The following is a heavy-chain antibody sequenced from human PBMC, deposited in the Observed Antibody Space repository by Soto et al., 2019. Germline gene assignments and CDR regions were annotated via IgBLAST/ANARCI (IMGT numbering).Heavy chain of an antibody. V-gene: IGHV3-15*07. CDR2: IKSKTDGGTT. CDR1: GFTFSNAW. J-gene: IGHJ4*02. Sequence: GGSLRLSCAASGFTFSNAWMNWVRQAPGKGLEWVGRIKSKTDGGTTDYAAPVKGRFTISRDDSKNTLYLQMNSLKTEDTAVYYCTTSDDFWSGPYDYWGQGTLVTVSS. D-gene: IGHD3-3*01. CDR3: TTSDDFWSGPYDY.